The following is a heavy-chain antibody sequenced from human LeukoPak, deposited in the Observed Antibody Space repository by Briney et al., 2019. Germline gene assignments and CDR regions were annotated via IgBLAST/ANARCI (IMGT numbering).Heavy chain of an antibody. D-gene: IGHD1-1*01. V-gene: IGHV4-59*01. J-gene: IGHJ4*02. CDR2: TYYSGST. Sequence: PSETLSLTCTVSGGSISSYYWSWIRQPPGKGLEWIGYTYYSGSTNYNPSLKSRVTISVDTSKNQFSLKLSSVTAADTAVYYCARADDWNPDYWGQGTLVTVSS. CDR1: GGSISSYY. CDR3: ARADDWNPDY.